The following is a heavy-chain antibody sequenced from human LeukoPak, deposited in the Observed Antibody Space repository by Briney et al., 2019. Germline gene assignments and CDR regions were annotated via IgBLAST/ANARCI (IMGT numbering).Heavy chain of an antibody. CDR2: ISVSGGST. CDR3: AKDNKGNYYDSSGYIGNYYFDY. V-gene: IGHV3-23*01. D-gene: IGHD3-22*01. CDR1: GFTFSSYA. J-gene: IGHJ4*02. Sequence: PGGSLRLSCPASGFTFSSYAMSWVRQAPGKGREWVSSISVSGGSTYYADSVKGRFTISRDNSKNRLYLQMNSLRAEDTAVYYCAKDNKGNYYDSSGYIGNYYFDYWGQGTLVTVSS.